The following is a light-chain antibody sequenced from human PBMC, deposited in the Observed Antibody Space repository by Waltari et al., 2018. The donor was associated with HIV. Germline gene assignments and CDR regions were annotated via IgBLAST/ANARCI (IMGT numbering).Light chain of an antibody. CDR1: QSLLYNSNNKNY. V-gene: IGKV4-1*01. CDR2: WAS. Sequence: DIVMTQSPVSLAVSPGAGATFNCKSNQSLLYNSNNKNYLSWYQQKSGQPPKLLIYWASNRESGVPDRFRGSGSGTDFTLTINNLQAEDVAIYYCQQYYSLPLTFGGGTRVEIK. J-gene: IGKJ4*01. CDR3: QQYYSLPLT.